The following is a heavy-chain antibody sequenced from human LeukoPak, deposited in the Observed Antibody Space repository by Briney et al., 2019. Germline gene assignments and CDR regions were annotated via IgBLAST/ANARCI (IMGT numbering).Heavy chain of an antibody. CDR2: IYYSGST. V-gene: IGHV4-59*08. CDR1: GGSISSYY. D-gene: IGHD3-22*01. CDR3: AGRSTMIAPIDY. Sequence: SETLSLTCTVSGGSISSYYWSWIRQPPGKGVEWIGYIYYSGSTNYNPSLKSRVTISVDTSKNQFSLKLSSVTAADTAVYYCAGRSTMIAPIDYWGQGTLVTVSS. J-gene: IGHJ4*02.